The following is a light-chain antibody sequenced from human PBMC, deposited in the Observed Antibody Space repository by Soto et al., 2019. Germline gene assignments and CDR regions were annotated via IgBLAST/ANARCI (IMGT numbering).Light chain of an antibody. CDR3: QQLNSYPIT. J-gene: IGKJ5*01. V-gene: IGKV1-9*01. CDR1: QGISSY. CDR2: AAS. Sequence: DIQLTQSPSFLSASVGDRVTITCRASQGISSYLAWSQQKPGKAPKLLIYAASTLQSGVPSRFSGSGSGTEFTLTISSLQPEDFATYYCQQLNSYPITFGQGTRREIK.